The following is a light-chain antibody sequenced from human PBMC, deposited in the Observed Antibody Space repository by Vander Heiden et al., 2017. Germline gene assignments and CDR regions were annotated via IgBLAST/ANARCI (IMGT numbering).Light chain of an antibody. CDR3: SSFAGTDTYVV. Sequence: QSALTQPRSVSGSPGQSVTISCTGTSSDIGAYNYVSWYHQYSNKAPKLVISDVNQRPSGVPDRFSGSKSGTTASLTISGLQADDEADYYCSSFAGTDTYVVFGGGTKLTVL. J-gene: IGLJ2*01. CDR2: DVN. V-gene: IGLV2-11*01. CDR1: SSDIGAYNY.